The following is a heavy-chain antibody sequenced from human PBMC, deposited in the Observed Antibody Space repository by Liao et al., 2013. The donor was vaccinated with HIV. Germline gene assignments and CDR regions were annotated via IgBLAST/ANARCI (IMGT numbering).Heavy chain of an antibody. CDR2: VFSTGNT. V-gene: IGHV4-61*02. CDR3: ARVKGLYDKDAFDI. CDR1: GGSIASGSYY. J-gene: IGHJ3*02. D-gene: IGHD3-22*01. Sequence: QVQLQESGPGLVKPSQTLFLTCNVSGGSIASGSYYWGWTRQTAGMGLEWVGVVFSTGNTAYNPSLRSRVTMSVDTSKNQFSLKLSSVTAADTAVYYCARVKGLYDKDAFDIWGQGTMVTVSS.